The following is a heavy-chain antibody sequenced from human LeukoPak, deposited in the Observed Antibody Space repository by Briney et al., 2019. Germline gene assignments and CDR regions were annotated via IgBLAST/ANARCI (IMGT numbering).Heavy chain of an antibody. CDR3: AAYGSGTYELDY. Sequence: GASVKVSCKASGYTFTNYAMHWVRQAPGQSREWMGWINAGNGNTKYSQKFQGRVTITRDASASTAYTELSSLTSEDTAVYYCAAYGSGTYELDYWGQGTLVAVSS. CDR2: INAGNGNT. CDR1: GYTFTNYA. D-gene: IGHD3-10*01. V-gene: IGHV1-3*01. J-gene: IGHJ4*02.